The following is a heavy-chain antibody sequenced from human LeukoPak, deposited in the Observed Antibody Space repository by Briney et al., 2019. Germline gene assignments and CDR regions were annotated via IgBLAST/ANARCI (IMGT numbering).Heavy chain of an antibody. J-gene: IGHJ4*02. Sequence: ASVKVSCKASGYTFTSYAMHWVRQAPGQRLEWMGWINAGNGNTKYSREFQGRVTITRDTSASTAYMELSSLRSEDTAVYYCARDWGSIVGATWALYWGQGTLVTVSS. CDR3: ARDWGSIVGATWALY. D-gene: IGHD1-26*01. V-gene: IGHV1-3*03. CDR1: GYTFTSYA. CDR2: INAGNGNT.